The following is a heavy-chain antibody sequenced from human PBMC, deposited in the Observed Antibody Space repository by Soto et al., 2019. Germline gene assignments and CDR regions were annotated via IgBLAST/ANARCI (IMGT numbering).Heavy chain of an antibody. CDR3: ARKGVRGDPHPFDP. Sequence: SETLSLTCTVSGGSISSYYWSWIRQPPGKGLEWIGYIYYSGSTYYNPSLKSRVTISVDTSKNQFSLKLSSVTAADTAVYYCARKGVRGDPHPFDPWGQGTLVTVSS. D-gene: IGHD3-10*01. CDR2: IYYSGST. J-gene: IGHJ5*02. V-gene: IGHV4-59*12. CDR1: GGSISSYY.